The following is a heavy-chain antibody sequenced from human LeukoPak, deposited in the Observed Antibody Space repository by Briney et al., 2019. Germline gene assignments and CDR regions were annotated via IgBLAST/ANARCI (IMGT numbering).Heavy chain of an antibody. CDR1: GFTFSGSA. D-gene: IGHD5-18*01. V-gene: IGHV3-73*01. CDR2: IRSKANSYAT. CDR3: TGLGDTAMVTSHMG. J-gene: IGHJ4*02. Sequence: PGGSLRLSCAASGFTFSGSAMHWVRQASGKGLEWVGRIRSKANSYATAYAASVKGRFTISRDDSKNTAYLQMNSLKTEDTAVYYCTGLGDTAMVTSHMGGGQGTLVTVSS.